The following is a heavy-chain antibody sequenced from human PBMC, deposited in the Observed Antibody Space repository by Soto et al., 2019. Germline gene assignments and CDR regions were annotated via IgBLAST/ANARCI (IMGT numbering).Heavy chain of an antibody. J-gene: IGHJ6*02. CDR2: ISASGGST. Sequence: EVQMLESGGGLVQPGGSLRLSCAASGFTFSSSATSWVRQAPGKGLEWVSSISASGGSTYYADSVKGRFTISRDNSKNTLYLQMNSLRAEDTAVYHCAKGPTIFGVVHSYSFYYGLDVWGHGTTVTVSS. V-gene: IGHV3-23*01. CDR1: GFTFSSSA. CDR3: AKGPTIFGVVHSYSFYYGLDV. D-gene: IGHD3-3*01.